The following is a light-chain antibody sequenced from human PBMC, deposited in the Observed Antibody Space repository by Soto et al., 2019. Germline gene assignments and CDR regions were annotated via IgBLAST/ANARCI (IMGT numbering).Light chain of an antibody. CDR3: ISFTPRATYV. CDR1: SSDVGNYDY. Sequence: QSVLAQPASVSGSPGQSITISCTGTSSDVGNYDYVSWYQQHPGKVPKRMIYDVSNRPSGVSNRFSGSKSGNTASLTISGLQAEDEADYYGISFTPRATYVFGTGTKGTVL. V-gene: IGLV2-14*01. J-gene: IGLJ1*01. CDR2: DVS.